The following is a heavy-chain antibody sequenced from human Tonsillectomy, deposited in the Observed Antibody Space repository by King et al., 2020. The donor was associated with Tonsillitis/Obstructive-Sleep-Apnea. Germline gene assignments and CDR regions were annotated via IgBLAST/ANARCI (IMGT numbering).Heavy chain of an antibody. J-gene: IGHJ6*03. CDR1: GFTFSDYY. V-gene: IGHV3-11*05. CDR3: ARTEDYYYMDV. CDR2: ISSSSGYT. Sequence: VQLVESGGGLVKPGGSLRLSCAASGFTFSDYYMSWIRQAPGRGLEWVSYISSSSGYTNYADSVKGRFTISRDNAKNSLYLQMNSLRDEDTAVDYCARTEDYYYMDVWGKGTTVTVSS.